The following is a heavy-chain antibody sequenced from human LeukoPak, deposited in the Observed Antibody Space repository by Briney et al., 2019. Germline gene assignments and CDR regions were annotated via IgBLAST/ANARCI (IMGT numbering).Heavy chain of an antibody. V-gene: IGHV3-23*01. CDR1: GFTFSSYA. D-gene: IGHD6-13*01. CDR3: AKRISGSSSWFYFDY. CDR2: ITATGGNT. J-gene: IGHJ4*02. Sequence: PGGSLRLSCAASGFTFSSYAMGWVRQAPGKGLEWVSTITATGGNTYHADSVKGRFTISRDNSENTLYLQMNSLRAEDTAVYYCAKRISGSSSWFYFDYWGQGTLVTVSS.